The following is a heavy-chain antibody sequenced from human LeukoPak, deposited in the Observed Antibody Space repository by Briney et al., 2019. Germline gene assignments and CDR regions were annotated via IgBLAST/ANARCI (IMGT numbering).Heavy chain of an antibody. D-gene: IGHD5-24*01. Sequence: ASVKVSCKASGGTFSSYAISWVRQAPGQGLEWMGGIIPIFGTANYAQKFQGRVTITADESTSTAYMELSSLGSEDTAVYYCATRDGYNYWYFDYWGQGTLVTVSS. CDR1: GGTFSSYA. CDR3: ATRDGYNYWYFDY. J-gene: IGHJ4*02. CDR2: IIPIFGTA. V-gene: IGHV1-69*13.